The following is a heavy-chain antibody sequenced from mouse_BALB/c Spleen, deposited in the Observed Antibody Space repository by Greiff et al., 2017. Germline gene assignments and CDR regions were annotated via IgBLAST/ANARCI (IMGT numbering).Heavy chain of an antibody. CDR3: ARAYYYGNYGGNFDY. CDR2: INPNNGGT. Sequence: EVQLQQSGPELVKPGASVKIPCKASGYTFTDYNMDWVKQSHGKSLEWIGDINPNNGGTIYNQKFKGKATLTVDKSSSTAYMELRSLTSEDTAVYYCARAYYYGNYGGNFDYWGQGTTLTVSS. CDR1: GYTFTDYN. J-gene: IGHJ2*01. V-gene: IGHV1-18*01. D-gene: IGHD2-1*01.